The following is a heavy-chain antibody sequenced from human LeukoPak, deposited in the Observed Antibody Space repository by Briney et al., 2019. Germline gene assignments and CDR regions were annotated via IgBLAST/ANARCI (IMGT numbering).Heavy chain of an antibody. CDR3: AREIHNNFWSGPGFDY. D-gene: IGHD3-3*01. J-gene: IGHJ4*02. CDR1: GFSFSGYW. CDR2: IKQDGSEK. Sequence: GGSLRLSCAASGFSFSGYWMSWVRQAPGKGLEWVANIKQDGSEKYYVDSVKGRFTISRDNAKNSLYLQVNSLRAEDTAVYYCAREIHNNFWSGPGFDYWGQGTLVTVSS. V-gene: IGHV3-7*01.